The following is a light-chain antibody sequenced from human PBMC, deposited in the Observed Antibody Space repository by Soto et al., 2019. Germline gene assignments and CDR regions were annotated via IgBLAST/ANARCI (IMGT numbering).Light chain of an antibody. CDR3: QQYVSSVT. CDR1: QSVDSSF. Sequence: EIVLTQSPGSLSLSPGERATLSCRVSQSVDSSFFAWYQKKPGQAPRLLIYGASKRATGIPDRFSGSGSGTDFTLTISRLEPEDFAVYYCQQYVSSVTFGQGTKVEIK. V-gene: IGKV3-20*01. CDR2: GAS. J-gene: IGKJ1*01.